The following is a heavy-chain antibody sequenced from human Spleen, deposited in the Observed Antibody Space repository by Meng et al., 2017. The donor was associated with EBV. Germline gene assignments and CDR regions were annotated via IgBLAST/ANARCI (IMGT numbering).Heavy chain of an antibody. CDR1: GGSIRSGTYY. CDR2: IYHNGDT. D-gene: IGHD3-16*01. V-gene: IGHV4-30-4*01. Sequence: QGQLQESGPGLVKPSQTLSLPCSVSGGSIRSGTYYWSWIRQPPGRGLEWIGYIYHNGDTYYSPSLQSRLTISVDTSKNQFSLKMSSVTAADTAVYFCASGSGGNFDFWGQGTLVTVSS. CDR3: ASGSGGNFDF. J-gene: IGHJ4*02.